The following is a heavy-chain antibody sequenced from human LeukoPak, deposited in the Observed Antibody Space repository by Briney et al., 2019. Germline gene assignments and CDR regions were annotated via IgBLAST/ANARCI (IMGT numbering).Heavy chain of an antibody. Sequence: SETLSLTCSVSGGSMSNYYWSWIRQPPGKGLEWIGYIYYSGNTHYNPSLKSRVTISVDTSKNQFSLNLRSVTAADTAMYYCARGRGHYDYVWGSYRLNWFDPWGQGTLVTVSS. CDR1: GGSMSNYY. J-gene: IGHJ5*02. CDR2: IYYSGNT. CDR3: ARGRGHYDYVWGSYRLNWFDP. D-gene: IGHD3-16*02. V-gene: IGHV4-59*01.